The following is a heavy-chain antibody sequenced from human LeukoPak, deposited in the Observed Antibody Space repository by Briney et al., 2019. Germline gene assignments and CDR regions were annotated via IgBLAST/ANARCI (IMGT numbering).Heavy chain of an antibody. CDR2: IYYSGST. CDR1: GGSISSSSYY. V-gene: IGHV4-39*01. J-gene: IGHJ5*02. CDR3: ARQKLAAGRAEWFDP. Sequence: SETLSLTCTVSGGSISSSSYYWGWIRQPPGKGLEWIGSIYYSGSTYYNPSLKSRVTISVDTSKNQFSLKLSSVTAADTAVYYCARQKLAAGRAEWFDPWGQGTLVSVSS. D-gene: IGHD6-13*01.